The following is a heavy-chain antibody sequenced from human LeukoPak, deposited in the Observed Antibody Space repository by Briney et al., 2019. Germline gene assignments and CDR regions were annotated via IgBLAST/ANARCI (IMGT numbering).Heavy chain of an antibody. Sequence: GSLRLSCAASGFTFTTYAMSWIRQPPGKGLEWIGEINHSGSTNYDPSLKSRVTISVDTSKNQFSLKLSSVTAADTAVYYCARTVSLKTAMVSDYFDYWGQGTLVTVSS. D-gene: IGHD5-18*01. V-gene: IGHV4-34*01. CDR2: INHSGST. J-gene: IGHJ4*02. CDR3: ARTVSLKTAMVSDYFDY. CDR1: GFTFTTYA.